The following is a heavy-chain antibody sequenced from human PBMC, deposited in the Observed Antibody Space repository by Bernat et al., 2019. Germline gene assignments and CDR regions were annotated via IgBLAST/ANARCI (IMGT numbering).Heavy chain of an antibody. J-gene: IGHJ4*02. CDR2: IKGDGSSS. V-gene: IGHV3-74*01. Sequence: EVQLVESGGGLVQPGGSLRLSCAASGFSFSSYWMHWVRQAPGKGLVWVSRIKGDGSSSNYADSVKGRFTISRDNAKNTLYLQLINRRAEDTDVYYFGRQYAHWGQGTMVTVS. CDR3: GRQYAH. CDR1: GFSFSSYW.